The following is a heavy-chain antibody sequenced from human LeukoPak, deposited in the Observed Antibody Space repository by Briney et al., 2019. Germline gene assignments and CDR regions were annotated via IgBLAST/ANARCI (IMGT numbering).Heavy chain of an antibody. Sequence: SETLSLTCAVQGGSFSGYYWSWIRQPPGKGLEWIGEINHSGSTNYDPSLKSRVTISVDTSKNQFSLKLSSVTAADTAVYYCASISALYYYDSSGYLGFDPWGQGTLVTVSS. D-gene: IGHD3-22*01. CDR2: INHSGST. CDR3: ASISALYYYDSSGYLGFDP. V-gene: IGHV4-34*09. J-gene: IGHJ5*02. CDR1: GGSFSGYY.